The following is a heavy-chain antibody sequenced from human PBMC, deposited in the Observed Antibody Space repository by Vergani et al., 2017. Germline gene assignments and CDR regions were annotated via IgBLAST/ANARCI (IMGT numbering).Heavy chain of an antibody. D-gene: IGHD2-21*02. Sequence: QVQLQESGPGLVKPSETLSLTCTVSGGSISSYYWSWIRQPPGKGLEWIGYIYSSGSTNYNPSLKSRVTISVDTSKNQFSLKLSSVTAADTAVYYYARNPYCGGDCYSDAFDIWGQGTMVTVSS. V-gene: IGHV4-59*01. CDR3: ARNPYCGGDCYSDAFDI. CDR2: IYSSGST. CDR1: GGSISSYY. J-gene: IGHJ3*02.